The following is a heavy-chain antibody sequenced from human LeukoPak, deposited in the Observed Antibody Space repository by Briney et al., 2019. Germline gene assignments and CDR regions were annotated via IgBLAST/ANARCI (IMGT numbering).Heavy chain of an antibody. CDR2: ISWNSGSI. J-gene: IGHJ5*02. CDR3: ARGRGSPNWFDP. V-gene: IGHV3-9*01. D-gene: IGHD2-15*01. Sequence: GRSLRLSCAASGFTFDDYAMHWVRQAPGKGLEWVSGISWNSGSIGYADSVKGRFTISRDNSKNLLFLQMNSLTADDTAVYYCARGRGSPNWFDPWGQGTLVTVSS. CDR1: GFTFDDYA.